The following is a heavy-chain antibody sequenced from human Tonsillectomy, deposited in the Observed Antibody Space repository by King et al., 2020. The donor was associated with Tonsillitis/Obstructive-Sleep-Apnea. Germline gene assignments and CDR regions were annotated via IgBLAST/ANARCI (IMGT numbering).Heavy chain of an antibody. CDR2: INPSGGST. D-gene: IGHD3-9*01. CDR3: ARDRTPGYHLPFDY. J-gene: IGHJ4*02. Sequence: QLVQSGAEVKKPGASVKVSCKASGYTFTSYYMHWVRLAPGQGLEWMGVINPSGGSTSYAQKFQGRVTLTRDTSTSTVYMELSSLRSEDTAVYYCARDRTPGYHLPFDYWGQGTLVTVSS. V-gene: IGHV1-46*01. CDR1: GYTFTSYY.